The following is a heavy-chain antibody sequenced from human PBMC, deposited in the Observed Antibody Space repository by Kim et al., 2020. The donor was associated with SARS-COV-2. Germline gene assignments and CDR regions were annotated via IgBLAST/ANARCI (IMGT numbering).Heavy chain of an antibody. V-gene: IGHV3-64D*09. Sequence: GGSLRLSWSASGFTFSRYAMHWVSKSPGKGLEDVSDISSNGGSTYYADSVKGRFTISRDNSKNTLYLQMRSLRAEDTAVYYCVKGHRYYDSSGLLDYWGQGTLGTVSS. CDR1: GFTFSRYA. D-gene: IGHD3-22*01. CDR2: ISSNGGST. J-gene: IGHJ4*02. CDR3: VKGHRYYDSSGLLDY.